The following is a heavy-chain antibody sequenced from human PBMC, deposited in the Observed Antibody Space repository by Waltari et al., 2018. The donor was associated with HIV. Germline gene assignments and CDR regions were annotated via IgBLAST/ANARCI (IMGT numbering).Heavy chain of an antibody. CDR1: GNNFAGYW. V-gene: IGHV5-51*01. CDR3: ARRKGDYRTAFDT. J-gene: IGHJ3*02. CDR2: IYPGDSDS. Sequence: EEKLVQSGAEVKEPGESLKISCKSLGNNFAGYWVGWVRQRPGKGLEWMGVIYPGDSDSAYSPSFQGRVIMSTDRSISTVYLQWSSLRASDTAMYYCARRKGDYRTAFDTWGQGTMVTASS. D-gene: IGHD4-17*01.